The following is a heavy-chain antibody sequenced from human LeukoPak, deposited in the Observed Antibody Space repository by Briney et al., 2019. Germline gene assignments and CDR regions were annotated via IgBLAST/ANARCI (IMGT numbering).Heavy chain of an antibody. CDR3: ATTEGVTDKWLDP. V-gene: IGHV3-30*02. Sequence: GGSLRLSCAASGFTFTTRGMHWVRQAPGKGPQWVAVAGKDGRSKYNENSVEGRFTISRDNAKNTLYLQMNNLRPEDTAVYYCATTEGVTDKWLDPWGQGTQVTVPS. D-gene: IGHD2-8*01. CDR2: AGKDGRSK. J-gene: IGHJ5*02. CDR1: GFTFTTRG.